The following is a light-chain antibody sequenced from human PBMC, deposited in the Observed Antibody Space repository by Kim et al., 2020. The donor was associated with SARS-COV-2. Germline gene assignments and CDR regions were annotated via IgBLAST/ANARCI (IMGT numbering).Light chain of an antibody. CDR2: GKN. Sequence: SSALTQDPAVSVALGQTVRITCQGDSLRNFFASWYQQKPGQAPLLVIYGKNNRPSGIPDRFSGSSLGNTASLIITGTQAGDEADYYCNSRDSNTNQVVFGGGTQLTVL. J-gene: IGLJ2*01. CDR3: NSRDSNTNQVV. CDR1: SLRNFF. V-gene: IGLV3-19*01.